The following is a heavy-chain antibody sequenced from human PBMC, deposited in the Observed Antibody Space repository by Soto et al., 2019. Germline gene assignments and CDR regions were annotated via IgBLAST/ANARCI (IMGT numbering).Heavy chain of an antibody. CDR1: VGSFTGYY. Sequence: PSETLSLTCAVYVGSFTGYYWSWIRQPPGKGLEWIGEIIHGGNTNYNPSLKSRVTISLDTSKNQFSLKLSSVTAADTAVYHCARVFCSSTSCHSYFDYWGQGTQVTVSS. CDR2: IIHGGNT. V-gene: IGHV4-34*12. D-gene: IGHD2-2*01. CDR3: ARVFCSSTSCHSYFDY. J-gene: IGHJ4*02.